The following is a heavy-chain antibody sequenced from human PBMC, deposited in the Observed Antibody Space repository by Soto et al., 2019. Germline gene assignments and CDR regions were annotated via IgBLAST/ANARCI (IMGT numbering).Heavy chain of an antibody. V-gene: IGHV3-30*18. D-gene: IGHD3-22*01. CDR2: ISYDGSNK. CDR1: GFTFSSYG. J-gene: IGHJ4*02. Sequence: QVQLVESGGGVVQPGRSLRLSCAASGFTFSSYGMHWVRQAPGKGLEWVAVISYDGSNKYYADSVKGRFTISRDNSKNRLYWKMNSLRAEDRAVYYWAKGGRDYYDSSGYSLDYWGKGPLVTVPS. CDR3: AKGGRDYYDSSGYSLDY.